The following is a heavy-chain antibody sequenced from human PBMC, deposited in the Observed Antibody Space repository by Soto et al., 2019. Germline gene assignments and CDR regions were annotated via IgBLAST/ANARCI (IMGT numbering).Heavy chain of an antibody. CDR3: ARTYDDSGPNSGGYGFDI. CDR2: IYYSGST. Sequence: PSETLSLTCTVSGGSVSTYYWSWIRQPPGKGLEWIAYIYYSGSTSYNPSPKSRVTISLDTSKNQFSLKLSSVTAADTAVYYCARTYDDSGPNSGGYGFDIWGPGTMVTVSS. D-gene: IGHD3-22*01. CDR1: GGSVSTYY. J-gene: IGHJ3*02. V-gene: IGHV4-59*02.